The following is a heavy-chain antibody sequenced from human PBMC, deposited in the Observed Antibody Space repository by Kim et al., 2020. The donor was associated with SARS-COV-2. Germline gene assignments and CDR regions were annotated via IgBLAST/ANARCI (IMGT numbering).Heavy chain of an antibody. CDR2: ISANNGNT. J-gene: IGHJ6*02. CDR1: GYNFTSYG. V-gene: IGHV1-18*04. Sequence: ASVKVSCKASGYNFTSYGISWVRQAPGQGPEWMGWISANNGNTNYAQKIQGRVTMTTDTSTSTAYMELRSLRSDDTAVYYCARAGNYYYGMDVWGQGTTVTVSS. CDR3: ARAGNYYYGMDV. D-gene: IGHD3-10*01.